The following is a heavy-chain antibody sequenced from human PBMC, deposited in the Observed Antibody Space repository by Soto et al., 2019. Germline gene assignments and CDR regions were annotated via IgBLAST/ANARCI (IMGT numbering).Heavy chain of an antibody. V-gene: IGHV3-21*06. CDR3: ARESEDLTSNFDY. Sequence: EVQLVESGGGLVKPGGSLRLSCAASGFTFTRYSMNWVRQAPGKGLEWVSSISSTTNYIYYGDSMKGRFTISRDNAKNSLYLEMNNLRAGDKDVYYCARESEDLTSNFDYWGQGTLVTVSS. CDR1: GFTFTRYS. J-gene: IGHJ4*02. CDR2: ISSTTNYI.